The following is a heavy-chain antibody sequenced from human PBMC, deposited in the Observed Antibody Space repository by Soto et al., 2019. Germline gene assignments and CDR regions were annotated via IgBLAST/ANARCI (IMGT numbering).Heavy chain of an antibody. D-gene: IGHD3-22*01. CDR2: ISSTSSYI. V-gene: IGHV3-21*01. CDR1: GFTFSTYS. J-gene: IGHJ4*02. Sequence: EVQLVESGGGLVKPGGSLRLSCAASGFTFSTYSLHWVRQAPGKGLEWVSSISSTSSYIYYADSVKGRFTISRDNAKNSLYLQMNRLRADDTAVYYCVRDVNYYDSSGYRDYWGQGTLVTVSS. CDR3: VRDVNYYDSSGYRDY.